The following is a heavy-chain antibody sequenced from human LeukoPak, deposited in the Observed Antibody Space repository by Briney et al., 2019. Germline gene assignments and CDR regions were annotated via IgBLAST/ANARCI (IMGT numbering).Heavy chain of an antibody. CDR2: ISRSGSTK. V-gene: IGHV3-11*01. J-gene: IGHJ5*02. Sequence: GGSLRLSCAASGFTFSDYNMRWIRQAPGKGLEWVSSISRSGSTKYYADSVKGRFTISRDNAKNSLFLQMNSPRAEDTAVYYCARGGSYRPFDPWGQGTLVTVSS. D-gene: IGHD1-26*01. CDR1: GFTFSDYN. CDR3: ARGGSYRPFDP.